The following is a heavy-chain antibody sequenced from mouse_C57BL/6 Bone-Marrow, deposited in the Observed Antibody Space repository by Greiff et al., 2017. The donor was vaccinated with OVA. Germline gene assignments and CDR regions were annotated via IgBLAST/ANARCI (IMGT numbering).Heavy chain of an antibody. J-gene: IGHJ1*03. CDR1: GYTFTSYW. CDR3: ARQLRCSSWYFDV. CDR2: IDPSDSET. D-gene: IGHD1-3*01. V-gene: IGHV1-52*01. Sequence: QVQLQQPGAELVRPGSSVKLSCKASGYTFTSYWMHWVKQRPIQGLEWIGNIDPSDSETHYNQKFEDKATLTVDKSSSTAYMQLSSLTSEDSAVYYCARQLRCSSWYFDVWGTGTTVTVSS.